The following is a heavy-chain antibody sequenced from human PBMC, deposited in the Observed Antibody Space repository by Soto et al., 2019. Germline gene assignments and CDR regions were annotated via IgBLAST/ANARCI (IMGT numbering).Heavy chain of an antibody. Sequence: SSVKVSCKASGGTFSSYTISWVRQAPGQGLEWMGRIIPILGIANYAQKFQGRVTITADKSTSTAYMELSSLRSEDTAVYYCARDKGEYSGYDWDPKTSWGQGTRVRASS. V-gene: IGHV1-69*04. CDR2: IIPILGIA. CDR3: ARDKGEYSGYDWDPKTS. D-gene: IGHD5-12*01. J-gene: IGHJ5*02. CDR1: GGTFSSYT.